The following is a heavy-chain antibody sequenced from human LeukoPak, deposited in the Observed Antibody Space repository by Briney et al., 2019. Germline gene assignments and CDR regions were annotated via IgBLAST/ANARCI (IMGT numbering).Heavy chain of an antibody. CDR2: ITSKTDGGIT. J-gene: IGHJ4*02. CDR3: ATDESNSFFF. D-gene: IGHD2/OR15-2a*01. V-gene: IGHV3-15*01. Sequence: KPGGSLRLSCAASGFTISRNYMSWVRQAPGKGLEWVGRITSKTDGGITDSAAPVKGRFTVSRDDSKNTLFLQMSSLRTEDTAVYYCATDESNSFFFWGQGTLVTVSS. CDR1: GFTISRNY.